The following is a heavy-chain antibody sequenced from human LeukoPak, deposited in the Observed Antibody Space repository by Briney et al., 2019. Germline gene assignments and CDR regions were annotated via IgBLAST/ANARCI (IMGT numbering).Heavy chain of an antibody. V-gene: IGHV4-4*07. Sequence: SETLSLTCTVSGGSISSFYWSWIRQPAGKGLEWIGRTYTSGNTNYNPSLKSRVTMSVDTSKNQFSLKLSSVTAADTAVYYCARVVTTYDSSGYYPLDYWGQGTLVTVSS. CDR2: TYTSGNT. J-gene: IGHJ4*02. CDR1: GGSISSFY. CDR3: ARVVTTYDSSGYYPLDY. D-gene: IGHD3-22*01.